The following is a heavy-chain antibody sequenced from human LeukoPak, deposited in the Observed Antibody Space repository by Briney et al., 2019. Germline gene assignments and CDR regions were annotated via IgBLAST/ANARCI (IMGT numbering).Heavy chain of an antibody. CDR2: MTANGNA. CDR1: GYSFINYD. D-gene: IGHD3-22*01. Sequence: ASVKVSCKASGYSFINYDINWVRQATGQGLEWMGWMTANGNAEYAQSLQGRVTMTRNTAISTAYMELSSLRSEDTAVYYCARGVVSSSGGYYVSYDYWGQGSLVTVS. CDR3: ARGVVSSSGGYYVSYDY. V-gene: IGHV1-8*01. J-gene: IGHJ4*02.